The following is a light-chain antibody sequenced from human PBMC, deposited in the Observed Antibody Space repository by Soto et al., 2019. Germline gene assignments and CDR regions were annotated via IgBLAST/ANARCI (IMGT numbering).Light chain of an antibody. Sequence: DIQMTQSPSSLSASVGDRVTIACQSSHDVSWNLNWFQQKPGEAPKLLIYDASNLERGVPSRFSGTGSGTDFTVTVSSLLPEDVATYYCQQYSSMLSFGGGTEVDLK. CDR3: QQYSSMLS. CDR2: DAS. J-gene: IGKJ4*01. CDR1: HDVSWN. V-gene: IGKV1-33*01.